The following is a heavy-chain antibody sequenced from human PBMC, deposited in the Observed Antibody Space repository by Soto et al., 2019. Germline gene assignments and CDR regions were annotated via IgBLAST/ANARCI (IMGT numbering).Heavy chain of an antibody. CDR2: SSSSGNT. J-gene: IGHJ4*02. D-gene: IGHD3-10*01. Sequence: SETLSLTCNVSGGFISNSDYFWSWIRQSPGKGLECIGYSSSSGNTYYNPSLRSRATLSVDRSKNQFSLRLTSVTVEDTAIYYCARGSDVLARGATFFDSWGQGSLVTVST. CDR3: ARGSDVLARGATFFDS. CDR1: GGFISNSDYF. V-gene: IGHV4-30-4*01.